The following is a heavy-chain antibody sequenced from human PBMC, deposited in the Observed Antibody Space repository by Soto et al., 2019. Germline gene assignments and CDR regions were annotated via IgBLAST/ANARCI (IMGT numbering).Heavy chain of an antibody. D-gene: IGHD4-17*01. J-gene: IGHJ4*02. CDR3: ARGGTVTPALFDY. V-gene: IGHV4-31*03. CDR1: GGSISSGGYY. Sequence: QVQLQESGPGLVKPSQTLSLTCTVSGGSISSGGYYWSWIRQHPGKGLEWIGYIYYSGSTYYNPSLKSGVTISVDTSKNQFALKVSSVTAADTAVYYCARGGTVTPALFDYWGQGTLVTVSS. CDR2: IYYSGST.